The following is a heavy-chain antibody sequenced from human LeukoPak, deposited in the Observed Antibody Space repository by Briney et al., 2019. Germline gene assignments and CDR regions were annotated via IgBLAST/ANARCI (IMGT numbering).Heavy chain of an antibody. CDR3: AKDFPHYYEVPHGMDV. V-gene: IGHV3-48*03. D-gene: IGHD3-22*01. CDR1: GFGFGQYE. J-gene: IGHJ6*02. Sequence: GGSLRLSCAASGFGFGQYEMNWVRQAPGKGLEWIGYISVRAGTIYYGDSAEGRFTISRDDAKNSLYLQMNGLRVEATAIYYCAKDFPHYYEVPHGMDVWGQGTTVTV. CDR2: ISVRAGTI.